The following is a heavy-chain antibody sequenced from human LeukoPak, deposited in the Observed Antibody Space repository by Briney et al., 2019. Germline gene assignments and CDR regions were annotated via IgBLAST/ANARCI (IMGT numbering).Heavy chain of an antibody. CDR1: GYTFTGYY. J-gene: IGHJ4*02. CDR3: ARLYSGYDNGNY. D-gene: IGHD5-12*01. V-gene: IGHV1-2*02. CDR2: INPNSGGT. Sequence: VASVTVSCKASGYTFTGYYMHWVRQAPGQGLEWMGWINPNSGGTNYAQKFQGRVTMTRDTSISTAYMELSRLRSDDTAVYYCARLYSGYDNGNYWGQGTLVTVSS.